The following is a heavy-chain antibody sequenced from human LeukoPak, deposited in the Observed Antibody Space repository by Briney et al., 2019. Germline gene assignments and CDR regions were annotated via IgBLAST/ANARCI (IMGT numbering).Heavy chain of an antibody. CDR3: AAEGASPGAFDI. V-gene: IGHV1-58*02. CDR2: IVVGSGNT. CDR1: GFTFTRSA. J-gene: IGHJ3*02. Sequence: EASVKVSCKASGFTFTRSAMQWVRQARGQRLEWIGWIVVGSGNTNYAQKFQERVTITRDMSTSTAYMERSSLRSEDTAVYYCAAEGASPGAFDIWGQGTMVTVSS. D-gene: IGHD2-2*01.